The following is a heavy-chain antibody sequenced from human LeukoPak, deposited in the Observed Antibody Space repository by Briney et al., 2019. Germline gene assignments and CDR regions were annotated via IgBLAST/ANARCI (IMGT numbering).Heavy chain of an antibody. V-gene: IGHV4-4*07. J-gene: IGHJ4*02. D-gene: IGHD6-13*01. CDR3: ARGSSWFHY. CDR1: GDSISSNS. CDR2: ISTSGST. Sequence: SETLSLTCTVSGDSISSNSRTWIRQPAGEGLEWIGRISTSGSTYYNPSLKSRVTMSIDTSKNQFSLRLSSVTAADTAMYYCARGSSWFHYWGQGTLVTVSS.